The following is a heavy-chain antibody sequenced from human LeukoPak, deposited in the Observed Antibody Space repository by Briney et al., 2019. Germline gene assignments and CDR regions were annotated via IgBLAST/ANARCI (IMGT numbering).Heavy chain of an antibody. Sequence: SETLSLTCTVSGGSIRSSSCYWGWIRQPPGKGLEWIGSIYYSGSTYYNPSLKSRVTISVDTSKNQFSLKLSSVTAADTAVYYCARQAISGYDPPPFDSWGQGTLVTVSS. CDR1: GGSIRSSSCY. J-gene: IGHJ4*02. D-gene: IGHD5-12*01. CDR2: IYYSGST. V-gene: IGHV4-39*01. CDR3: ARQAISGYDPPPFDS.